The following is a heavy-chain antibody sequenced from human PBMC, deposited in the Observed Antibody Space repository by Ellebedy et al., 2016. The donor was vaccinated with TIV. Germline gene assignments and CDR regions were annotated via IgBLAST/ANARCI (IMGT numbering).Heavy chain of an antibody. V-gene: IGHV1-18*04. D-gene: IGHD6-19*01. J-gene: IGHJ5*02. Sequence: ASVKVSCKASGYTFTSYDISWVRQAPGQGLEWMGRISAYNVNTNYAQKLQGRVTTTTDTSTSTAYMELRSLRSDDTAMYYCARMVYGSGWDGYFDPWGQGTLVTVSS. CDR1: GYTFTSYD. CDR2: ISAYNVNT. CDR3: ARMVYGSGWDGYFDP.